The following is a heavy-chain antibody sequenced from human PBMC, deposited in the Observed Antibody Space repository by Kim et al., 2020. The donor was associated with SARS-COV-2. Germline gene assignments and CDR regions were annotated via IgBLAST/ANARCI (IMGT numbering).Heavy chain of an antibody. CDR3: ARAPIVVVITHFDY. J-gene: IGHJ4*02. D-gene: IGHD3-22*01. Sequence: NPSLKSRVTITVDTSKNQFSLKLSSVTAADTAVYYCARAPIVVVITHFDYWGQGTLVTVSS. V-gene: IGHV4-31*02.